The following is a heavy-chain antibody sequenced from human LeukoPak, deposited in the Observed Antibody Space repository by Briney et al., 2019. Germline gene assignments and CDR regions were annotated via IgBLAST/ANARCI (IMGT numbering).Heavy chain of an antibody. CDR1: GFTFSSYG. J-gene: IGHJ6*02. V-gene: IGHV3-33*06. D-gene: IGHD3-22*01. Sequence: PGGSLRLSCAVSGFTFSSYGMHWVRQAPGKGLEWVAVIWYDGSKKYYAESVKGRFTISRDNSKNTLYLQMNSLRAEDTAVYYCAKDALGGLYYYYGMDVWGQGTTVTVSS. CDR2: IWYDGSKK. CDR3: AKDALGGLYYYYGMDV.